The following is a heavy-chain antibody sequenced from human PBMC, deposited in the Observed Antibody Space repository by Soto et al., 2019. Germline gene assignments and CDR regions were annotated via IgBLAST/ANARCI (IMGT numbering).Heavy chain of an antibody. CDR3: AKDSSCSSTSCYFTRYTPHMYV. Sequence: GGSLRLSCTASGFTFNNYAMTWVRQAPGKGLEWVSSIVISGGTTYYADSVEGRFTISRDKSKNTVFLQLNSLRAEDTAVYYCAKDSSCSSTSCYFTRYTPHMYVWGQRSTVTVSS. CDR2: IVISGGTT. J-gene: IGHJ6*02. V-gene: IGHV3-23*01. CDR1: GFTFNNYA. D-gene: IGHD2-2*01.